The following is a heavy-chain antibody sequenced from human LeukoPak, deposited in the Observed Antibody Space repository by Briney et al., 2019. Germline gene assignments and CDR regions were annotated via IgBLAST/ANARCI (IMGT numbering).Heavy chain of an antibody. CDR2: IYYSGST. CDR3: ARGPHYCSSTSCYPTYYYYYYMDV. D-gene: IGHD2-2*01. CDR1: GGSISSGGYS. J-gene: IGHJ6*03. Sequence: SQTLSLTCAVSGGSISSGGYSWSWIRQPPGKGLEWIGYIYYSGSTYYNPSLKSRVTISVDTSKNQFSLKLSSVTAADTAVYYCARGPHYCSSTSCYPTYYYYYYMDVWGKGTTVTVSS. V-gene: IGHV4-30-4*07.